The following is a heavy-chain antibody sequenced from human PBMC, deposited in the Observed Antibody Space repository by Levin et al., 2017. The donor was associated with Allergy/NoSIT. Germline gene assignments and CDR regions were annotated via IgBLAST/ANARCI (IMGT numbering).Heavy chain of an antibody. CDR3: ARGSASWVVVLAAAHY. CDR1: GFSFSSYA. V-gene: IGHV3-30-3*01. D-gene: IGHD2-15*01. CDR2: ISYDGTNK. Sequence: GESLKISCAASGFSFSSYAMHWVRQAPGKGLEWVAVISYDGTNKYYADSVKGRFTISRDNSKNTLYLQMNSLRTEDTAVYYCARGSASWVVVLAAAHYWGQGTLVTVSS. J-gene: IGHJ4*02.